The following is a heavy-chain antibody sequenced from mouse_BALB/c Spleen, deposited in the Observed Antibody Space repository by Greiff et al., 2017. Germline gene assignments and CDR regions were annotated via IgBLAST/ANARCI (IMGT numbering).Heavy chain of an antibody. D-gene: IGHD2-14*01. V-gene: IGHV5-4*02. CDR2: ISDGGSYT. CDR3: ARGGDYRYDGSWFAY. Sequence: EVKLVESGGGLVKPGGSLKLSCAASGFTFSDYYMYWVRQTPEKRLEWVATISDGGSYTYYPDSVKGRFTISRDNAKNNLYLQMSSLKSEDTAMYYCARGGDYRYDGSWFAYWGQGTLVTVSA. J-gene: IGHJ3*01. CDR1: GFTFSDYY.